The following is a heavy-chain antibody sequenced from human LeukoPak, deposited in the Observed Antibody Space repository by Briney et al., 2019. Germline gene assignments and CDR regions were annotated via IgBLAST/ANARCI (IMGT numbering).Heavy chain of an antibody. CDR3: ARDFLPVIAAAGYNWFDP. CDR1: GGSISSYY. Sequence: PSETLSLTCTVSGGSISSYYWSWIRQPAGKGLEWIGRIYTSGSTNYNPSLKSRVTMSVDTSKNQFSLKLSSVTAADTAVYYCARDFLPVIAAAGYNWFDPWGQGTLVTVSS. CDR2: IYTSGST. D-gene: IGHD6-13*01. V-gene: IGHV4-4*07. J-gene: IGHJ5*02.